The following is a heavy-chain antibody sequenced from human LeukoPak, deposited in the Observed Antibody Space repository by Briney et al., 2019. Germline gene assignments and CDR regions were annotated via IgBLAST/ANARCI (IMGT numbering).Heavy chain of an antibody. D-gene: IGHD3-10*01. J-gene: IGHJ4*02. CDR2: IYYSGST. CDR1: GGSISSSNHY. V-gene: IGHV4-39*01. CDR3: ARHRGYYGSGSKVDY. Sequence: SETLPLTCTVSGGSISSSNHYWGWIRQPPGKGLAWVGSIYYSGSTYYNPSLKSRVTISVDTSKNQFSLKLSSVTAADTAVYYCARHRGYYGSGSKVDYWGQGTLVTVSS.